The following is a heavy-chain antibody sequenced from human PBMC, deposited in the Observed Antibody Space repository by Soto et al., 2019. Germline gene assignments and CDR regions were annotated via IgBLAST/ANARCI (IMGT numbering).Heavy chain of an antibody. CDR1: GGTFNTYA. D-gene: IGHD1-26*01. CDR3: AREVQVHTPAFVY. J-gene: IGHJ4*02. V-gene: IGHV1-69*01. CDR2: ISPMFGAA. Sequence: QVQLVQSGAEMKKPGSSVKVSCQSSGGTFNTYAMNWVRQAPGQGPEWMGDISPMFGAANYAPKFQGRVTXXXXXXXXXXXXXXXXXXXXXXXXXFXAREVQVHTPAFVYWGQGTLVTVSS.